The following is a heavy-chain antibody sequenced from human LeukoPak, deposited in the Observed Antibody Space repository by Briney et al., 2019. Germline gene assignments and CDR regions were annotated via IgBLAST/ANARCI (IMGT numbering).Heavy chain of an antibody. CDR3: AKQSYCSSATCSGWDWYFDL. CDR1: GFSFSSYA. CDR2: ISGSGGTT. D-gene: IGHD2-2*01. V-gene: IGHV3-23*01. J-gene: IGHJ2*01. Sequence: GGSLRLSCAASGFSFSSYAMSWVRQAPGKGLEWVSAISGSGGTTYYTDSVKGRFTTSRGNSKNTLYMQMNSLRAEDTAVYYCAKQSYCSSATCSGWDWYFDLWGRGTLVTVSS.